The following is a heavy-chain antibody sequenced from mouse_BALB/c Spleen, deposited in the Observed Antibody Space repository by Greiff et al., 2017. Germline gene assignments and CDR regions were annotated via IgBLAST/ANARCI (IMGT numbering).Heavy chain of an antibody. J-gene: IGHJ2*01. Sequence: LQESGPELVKPGASVKMSCKASGYTFTSYVMHWVKQKPGQGLEWIGYINPYNDGTKYNEKFKGKATLTSDKSSSTAYMELSSLTSEDSAVYYCARGTTVAYFDYWGQGTTLTVSS. V-gene: IGHV1-14*01. D-gene: IGHD1-1*01. CDR2: INPYNDGT. CDR1: GYTFTSYV. CDR3: ARGTTVAYFDY.